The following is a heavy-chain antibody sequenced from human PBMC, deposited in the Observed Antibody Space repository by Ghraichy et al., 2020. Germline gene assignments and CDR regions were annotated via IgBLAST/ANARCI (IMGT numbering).Heavy chain of an antibody. J-gene: IGHJ4*02. CDR2: ISGSGGST. V-gene: IGHV3-23*01. CDR3: AKEIVPTPQQLTTWDY. CDR1: GFTFSSYA. D-gene: IGHD6-13*01. Sequence: GGSLRLSCAASGFTFSSYAMSWVRQAPGKGLEWVSAISGSGGSTYYADSVKGRFTISRDNSKNTLYLQMNSLRAEDTAVYYCAKEIVPTPQQLTTWDYWGQGTLVTVSS.